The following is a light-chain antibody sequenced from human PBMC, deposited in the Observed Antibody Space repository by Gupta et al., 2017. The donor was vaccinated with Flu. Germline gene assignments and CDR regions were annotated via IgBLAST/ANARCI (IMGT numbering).Light chain of an antibody. V-gene: IGKV3-11*01. Sequence: SPATLSLSPGESATLSGRASQSVRTYLAWYQHKVGQAPRLLLYDASKRATGIPARFSGSGSGTDFTLTISSLEPGDSAVYYCQQRSNWFTFGGGTKVEIK. CDR1: QSVRTY. CDR2: DAS. CDR3: QQRSNWFT. J-gene: IGKJ4*01.